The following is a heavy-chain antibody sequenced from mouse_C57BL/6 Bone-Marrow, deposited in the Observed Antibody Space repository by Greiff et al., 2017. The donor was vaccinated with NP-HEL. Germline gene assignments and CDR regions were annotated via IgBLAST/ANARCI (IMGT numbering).Heavy chain of an antibody. Sequence: DVQLVESGGDLVKPGGSLKLSCAASGFTFSSYGMSWVRQTPDKRLEWVATISSGGSYTYYPDSVKGRFTISRDNAKNTLYLQMSSLKSEDTAMYYCARSHLGFAYWGQGTLVTVSA. CDR3: ARSHLGFAY. CDR2: ISSGGSYT. V-gene: IGHV5-6*01. J-gene: IGHJ3*01. CDR1: GFTFSSYG.